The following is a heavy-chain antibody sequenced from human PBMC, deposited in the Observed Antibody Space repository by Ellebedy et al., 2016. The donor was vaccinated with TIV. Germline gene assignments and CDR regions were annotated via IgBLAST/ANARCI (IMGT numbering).Heavy chain of an antibody. J-gene: IGHJ4*02. Sequence: GESLKISCLPSAFTFSSYDMNWVRQGPGKGLDYISAIVSNGDSTYYANSVKGRFTISRDNSKNTLYLQMSSLRPEDTAVYYCVKDWGDWGQGTLVTVSS. CDR1: AFTFSSYD. CDR3: VKDWGD. V-gene: IGHV3-64D*06. D-gene: IGHD3-16*01. CDR2: IVSNGDST.